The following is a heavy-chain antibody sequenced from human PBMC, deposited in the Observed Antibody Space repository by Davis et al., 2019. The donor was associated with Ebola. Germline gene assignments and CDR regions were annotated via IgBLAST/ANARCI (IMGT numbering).Heavy chain of an antibody. CDR3: AREEGLVLEWLFAEY. Sequence: GGSLRLSCAASGLTFSSYWMSWVRQAPGKGLEWVANIKQDGSEKYYVDSVKGRFTISRDNAKNSLYLQMNSLRAEDTAVYYCAREEGLVLEWLFAEYWGQGTLVTVSS. CDR1: GLTFSSYW. V-gene: IGHV3-7*03. D-gene: IGHD3-3*01. CDR2: IKQDGSEK. J-gene: IGHJ4*02.